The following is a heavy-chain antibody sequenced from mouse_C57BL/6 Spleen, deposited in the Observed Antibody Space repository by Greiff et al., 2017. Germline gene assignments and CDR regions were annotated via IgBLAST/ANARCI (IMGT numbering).Heavy chain of an antibody. CDR1: GYTFTDHT. J-gene: IGHJ4*01. CDR2: IYPRDGST. V-gene: IGHV1-78*01. Sequence: VQRVESDAELVKPGASVKISCKVSGYTFTDHTIHWMKQRPEQGLEWIGYIYPRDGSTKYNEKFKGKATLTADKSSSTAYMQLNSLTSEDSAVYFCARTPGYDGYYDYAMDYWGQGTSVTVSS. CDR3: ARTPGYDGYYDYAMDY. D-gene: IGHD2-3*01.